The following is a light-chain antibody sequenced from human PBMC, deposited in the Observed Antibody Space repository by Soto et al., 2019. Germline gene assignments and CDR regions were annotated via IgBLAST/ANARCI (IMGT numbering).Light chain of an antibody. V-gene: IGLV1-40*01. Sequence: QCVLTQPASLSGAPGQRVTISCTGSISSIGAGFDVHWFQHFPGTAPKLLIYGTTNRPSGVPDRFSGSKSGASASLAITGLQAEDEADYYCQSYDTSLGGYYVYGTGTKVTVL. CDR3: QSYDTSLGGYYV. CDR1: ISSIGAGFD. CDR2: GTT. J-gene: IGLJ1*01.